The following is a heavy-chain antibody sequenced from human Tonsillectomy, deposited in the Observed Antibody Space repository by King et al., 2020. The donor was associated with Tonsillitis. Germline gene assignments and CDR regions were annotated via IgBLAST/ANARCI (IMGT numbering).Heavy chain of an antibody. CDR1: GFTFSSYA. CDR2: ISGSGGTT. Sequence: VQLVESGGGLVQPGGSLRLSCAASGFTFSSYAVSWVRQAPGKGLEWVSAISGSGGTTYYAASVKGRFTISRDNSKNTLYLQMNSLRAEDTAAYYCAKTNSSGLSYSHYYGMDVWGQGTTVTVSS. D-gene: IGHD6-19*01. V-gene: IGHV3-23*04. CDR3: AKTNSSGLSYSHYYGMDV. J-gene: IGHJ6*02.